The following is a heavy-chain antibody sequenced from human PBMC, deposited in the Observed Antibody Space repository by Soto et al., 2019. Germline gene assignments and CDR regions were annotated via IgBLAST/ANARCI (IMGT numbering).Heavy chain of an antibody. J-gene: IGHJ4*02. Sequence: GGSLRLSCAASGFTFNTHAMSWVRQAPGKGLEWVSVISGSGHSTFYADSVKGRFTISRDNSKNTLYLQMNSLRAEDTAVYYCAKDGYFDSSGSPYFDYWGQGTLVTVSS. CDR1: GFTFNTHA. D-gene: IGHD3-22*01. V-gene: IGHV3-23*01. CDR2: ISGSGHST. CDR3: AKDGYFDSSGSPYFDY.